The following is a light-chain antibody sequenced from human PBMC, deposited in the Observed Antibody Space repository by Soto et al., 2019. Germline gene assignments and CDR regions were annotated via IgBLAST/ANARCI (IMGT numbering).Light chain of an antibody. CDR1: SSDVGAYNY. V-gene: IGLV2-14*01. J-gene: IGLJ2*01. Sequence: QSALAQPASVSGSPGQSITISCTGTSSDVGAYNYVSWYHQHHPGKAPELIIYDVTDRPSGVSTRFSGSKSGNTASLTISGLQAEDEGDYYCGSYTTIKTVIFGGGTKLTVL. CDR2: DVT. CDR3: GSYTTIKTVI.